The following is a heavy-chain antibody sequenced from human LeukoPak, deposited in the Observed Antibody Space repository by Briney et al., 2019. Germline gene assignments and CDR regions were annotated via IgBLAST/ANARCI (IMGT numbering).Heavy chain of an antibody. Sequence: GGSLRLSCAASEFTFSNYELNWVRQAPGKGLEWVSYISSSGSTIFYADSVKGRLTISRDNAKNSLYLQMNSLRAEDTAVYYCARALGRGYNWFDPWGQGTLSPSPQ. CDR1: EFTFSNYE. D-gene: IGHD3-16*01. CDR3: ARALGRGYNWFDP. V-gene: IGHV3-48*03. CDR2: ISSSGSTI. J-gene: IGHJ5*02.